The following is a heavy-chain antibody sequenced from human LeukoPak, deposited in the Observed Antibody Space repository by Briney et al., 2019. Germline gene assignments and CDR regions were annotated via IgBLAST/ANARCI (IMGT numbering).Heavy chain of an antibody. D-gene: IGHD3-10*01. CDR2: ISSSSTI. V-gene: IGHV3-48*01. J-gene: IGHJ6*02. CDR1: GFTFSSYS. Sequence: GGSLRLSCAASGFTFSSYSMNWVRQAPGKGLEWVSYISSSSTIYYADSVKGRFTISRDNSKNTLYLQVNSLRAEDTAVYYCARNPGDPSYGMDVWGQGTTVTVSS. CDR3: ARNPGDPSYGMDV.